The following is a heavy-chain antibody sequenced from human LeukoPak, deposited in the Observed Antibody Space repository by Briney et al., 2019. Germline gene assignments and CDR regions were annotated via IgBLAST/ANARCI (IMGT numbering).Heavy chain of an antibody. CDR3: AGALSDAFDI. CDR2: INHSGST. Sequence: SETLSLTCAVYGGSFSGYYWSWIRQPPGKGLEWIGEINHSGSTNYNPSLKSRVTISVDTSKNQFSLKLSSVTAADTAVYYCAGALSDAFDIWGQGTMVTVS. CDR1: GGSFSGYY. J-gene: IGHJ3*02. V-gene: IGHV4-34*01.